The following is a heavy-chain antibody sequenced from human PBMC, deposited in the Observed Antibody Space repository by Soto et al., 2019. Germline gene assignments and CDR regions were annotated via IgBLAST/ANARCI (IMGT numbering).Heavy chain of an antibody. CDR3: ARGRSSVRYYVLRLLEWLLYVERGMDV. D-gene: IGHD3-3*01. J-gene: IGHJ6*02. Sequence: ASVKVSCKAPGYTFTGYYMHWVRQAPGQGLEWMGWINPNSGGTNYAQKFQGWVTMTRDTSISTAYMELSRLRSDDTAVYYCARGRSSVRYYVLRLLEWLLYVERGMDVWGQGTTVPVSS. CDR1: GYTFTGYY. V-gene: IGHV1-2*04. CDR2: INPNSGGT.